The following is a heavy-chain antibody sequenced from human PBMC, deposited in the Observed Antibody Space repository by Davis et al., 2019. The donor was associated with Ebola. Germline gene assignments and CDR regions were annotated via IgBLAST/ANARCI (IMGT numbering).Heavy chain of an antibody. CDR2: ISGSGGST. V-gene: IGHV3-23*01. J-gene: IGHJ4*02. D-gene: IGHD1-26*01. CDR1: GLTFSSYA. CDR3: AKDPRTTRLGAIFDY. Sequence: ESLKISCAASGLTFSSYAMSWVRQAPGKGLEWVSAISGSGGSTYYADSVKGRFTISRDNSKNTLYLQMNSLRAEDTAVYYCAKDPRTTRLGAIFDYWGQGTLVTVSS.